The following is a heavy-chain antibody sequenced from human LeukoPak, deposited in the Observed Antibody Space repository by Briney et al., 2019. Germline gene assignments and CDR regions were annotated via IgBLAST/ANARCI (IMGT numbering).Heavy chain of an antibody. J-gene: IGHJ4*02. Sequence: GRSLRLSCAASGFTFSSYGMHWVRQAPGKGLEWVAFIRYDGSNKYYADSVKGRFTISRDNSKNTLYLQMNSLRAEDTAVYYCAKDIGSSSLYDYWGQGTLVTVPS. CDR1: GFTFSSYG. V-gene: IGHV3-30*02. CDR2: IRYDGSNK. D-gene: IGHD6-13*01. CDR3: AKDIGSSSLYDY.